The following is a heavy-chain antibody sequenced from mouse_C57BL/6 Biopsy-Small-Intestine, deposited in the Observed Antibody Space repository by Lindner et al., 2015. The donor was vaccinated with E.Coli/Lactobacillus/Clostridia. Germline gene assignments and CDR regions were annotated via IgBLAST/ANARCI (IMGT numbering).Heavy chain of an antibody. D-gene: IGHD2-1*01. V-gene: IGHV1-22*01. CDR1: GYTFTDNN. Sequence: VQLQESGPELVKPGASVKMSCKASGYTFTDNNMHWVKQSHGKSLEWIGYINPNNGGTSYNQKFMARATLTVNKSSSTAYMQLNSLTSEDSAVYYCARNGNYFDYWGQGTTLTVSS. CDR3: ARNGNYFDY. J-gene: IGHJ2*01. CDR2: INPNNGGT.